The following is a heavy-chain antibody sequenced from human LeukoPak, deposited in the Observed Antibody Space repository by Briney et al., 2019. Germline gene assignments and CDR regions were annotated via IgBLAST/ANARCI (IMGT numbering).Heavy chain of an antibody. J-gene: IGHJ4*02. V-gene: IGHV3-64*04. Sequence: GGSLRLSCSASGFTFSSYAMHWVRQVPGKGLEYVSHISTTGGNTYYADSVKGRITISRDNSKNTLYLEMNSLRVEDTAVYYCARDLSGSYSFDYWGQGTLVTVSS. CDR2: ISTTGGNT. D-gene: IGHD1-26*01. CDR3: ARDLSGSYSFDY. CDR1: GFTFSSYA.